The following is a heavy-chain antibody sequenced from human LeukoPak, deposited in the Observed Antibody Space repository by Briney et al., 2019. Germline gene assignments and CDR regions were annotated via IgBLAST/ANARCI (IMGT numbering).Heavy chain of an antibody. Sequence: SETLSLTCAVYGGSFSGYYWSWIRQPPGMGLEWIGEINHSGSTNYNPSLKSRVTISVDTSKNQFSLKLSSVTAADTAVYYCARGNIAAAGIGVYYYYMDVWGKGTTVTVSS. V-gene: IGHV4-34*01. CDR1: GGSFSGYY. CDR3: ARGNIAAAGIGVYYYYMDV. D-gene: IGHD6-13*01. CDR2: INHSGST. J-gene: IGHJ6*03.